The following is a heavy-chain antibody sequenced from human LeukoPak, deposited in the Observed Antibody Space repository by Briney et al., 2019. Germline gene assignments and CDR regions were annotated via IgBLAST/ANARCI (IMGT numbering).Heavy chain of an antibody. J-gene: IGHJ3*02. CDR2: ISAYNGNT. Sequence: ASVKVSCKASVYTFTSYGISWVRQAPGQGLEWMGWISAYNGNTNYAQKLQGRVTMTTDTSTSTAYMELRSLRSDDTAVYYCARMAVDIVATGCAFDIWGQGKMVTVSS. CDR3: ARMAVDIVATGCAFDI. V-gene: IGHV1-18*01. D-gene: IGHD5-12*01. CDR1: VYTFTSYG.